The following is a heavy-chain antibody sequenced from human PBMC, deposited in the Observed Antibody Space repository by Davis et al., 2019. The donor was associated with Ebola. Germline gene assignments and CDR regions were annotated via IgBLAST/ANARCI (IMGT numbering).Heavy chain of an antibody. CDR1: GFTFDDYA. D-gene: IGHD6-19*01. Sequence: GGSLRLSCAASGFTFDDYAMHWVRQAPGKGLEWVSLISGDGGSTYYADSVKGRFTISRDNSKNSLYLQMNSLRTEDTALYYCAKPRLGYFYYYSMDVWGQGTTVTVSS. CDR2: ISGDGGST. CDR3: AKPRLGYFYYYSMDV. V-gene: IGHV3-43*02. J-gene: IGHJ6*02.